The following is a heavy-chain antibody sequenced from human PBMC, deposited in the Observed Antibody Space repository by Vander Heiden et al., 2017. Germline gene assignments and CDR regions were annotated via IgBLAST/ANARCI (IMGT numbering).Heavy chain of an antibody. Sequence: QVQLVESGGGVVQPGRSLRHSCAASGLAYSSYGMHWVRQAPGKGLEWVAVISYDGSNKYYADSVKGRFTISRDNSKNTLYLQMNSLRAEDTAVYYCAKVSLTYSSSWSPFDYWGQGTLVTVSS. CDR2: ISYDGSNK. CDR1: GLAYSSYG. CDR3: AKVSLTYSSSWSPFDY. D-gene: IGHD6-13*01. V-gene: IGHV3-30*18. J-gene: IGHJ4*02.